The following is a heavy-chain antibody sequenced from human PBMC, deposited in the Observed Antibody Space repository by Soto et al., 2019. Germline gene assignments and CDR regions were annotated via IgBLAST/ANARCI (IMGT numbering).Heavy chain of an antibody. CDR2: IYYSGST. CDR3: ARERGSQGGMDV. D-gene: IGHD6-13*01. V-gene: IGHV4-61*01. CDR1: GGSVSSGSYY. J-gene: IGHJ6*02. Sequence: TSETLSLTCTVSGGSVSSGSYYWSWIRQPPGKGLEWIGYIYYSGSTNYNPSLKSRVTISVDTSKNQFSLKLSSVTAADTAVYYRARERGSQGGMDVWGQGTTVTVSS.